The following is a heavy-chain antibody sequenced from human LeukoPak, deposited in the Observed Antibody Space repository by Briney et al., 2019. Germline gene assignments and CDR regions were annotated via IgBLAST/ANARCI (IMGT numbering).Heavy chain of an antibody. J-gene: IGHJ4*02. D-gene: IGHD6-6*01. CDR3: AKLGQLDY. V-gene: IGHV3-23*01. CDR2: TSGNGGGT. Sequence: PGGSLRLSCAASGFTFSSDAMSWVRQAPGKGLEWVSATSGNGGGTYYADSVKGRFTISKDNSKNTLCLQMNSLRAEDTAVYYCAKLGQLDYWGQGTLVTVSS. CDR1: GFTFSSDA.